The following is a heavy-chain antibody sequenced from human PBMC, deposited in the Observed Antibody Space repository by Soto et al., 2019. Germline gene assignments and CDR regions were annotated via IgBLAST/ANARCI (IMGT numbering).Heavy chain of an antibody. D-gene: IGHD3-3*01. CDR3: ARDPEVIIGVVIPNFDY. J-gene: IGHJ4*02. CDR2: ISSSSSYI. Sequence: EVQLVESGGGLVKPGGSLRLSCAASGFTFSSSNMNWVRQAPGKGLEWVSSISSSSSYIYYADSVKGRFTISRYNDKNSPYLQMRSLGAEATAVYYWARDPEVIIGVVIPNFDYWGQGTLVTVSS. CDR1: GFTFSSSN. V-gene: IGHV3-21*01.